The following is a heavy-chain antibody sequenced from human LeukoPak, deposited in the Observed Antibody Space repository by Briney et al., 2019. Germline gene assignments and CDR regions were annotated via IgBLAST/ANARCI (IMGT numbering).Heavy chain of an antibody. CDR3: AKDLQYVQLPHTSSDY. V-gene: IGHV4-59*01. CDR2: IYYSGST. Sequence: PSETLSLTCTVSGGSISSYYWSWIRQPPGKGLEWIGYIYYSGSTNYNPSLKSRVTISVDTSKNQFSLKLSSVTTADTAVYYCAKDLQYVQLPHTSSDYWGQGTLVTVSS. D-gene: IGHD2-2*01. J-gene: IGHJ4*02. CDR1: GGSISSYY.